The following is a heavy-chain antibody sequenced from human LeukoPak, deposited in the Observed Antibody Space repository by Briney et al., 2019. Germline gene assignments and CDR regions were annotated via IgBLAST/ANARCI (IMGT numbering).Heavy chain of an antibody. Sequence: SQTLSLTCTVSGDSISSGDYYWSWIRQPPGKGLEWFGYIHYSRTTYYNPSLKSRFTISVHSSKNQFSLKLNSVTAADTAVFYCARERWFGELSPGYAFDMWGQGTMVTVSS. CDR2: IHYSRTT. CDR1: GDSISSGDYY. CDR3: ARERWFGELSPGYAFDM. D-gene: IGHD3-10*01. J-gene: IGHJ3*02. V-gene: IGHV4-30-4*01.